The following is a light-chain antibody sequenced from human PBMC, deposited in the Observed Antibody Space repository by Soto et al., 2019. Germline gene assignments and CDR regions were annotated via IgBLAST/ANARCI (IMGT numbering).Light chain of an antibody. V-gene: IGKV4-1*01. CDR3: QQYYDTPIT. CDR1: QRVLYSTNKKNQ. J-gene: IGKJ5*01. CDR2: WAS. Sequence: DIVMTQSPDSLSVSLGEMATINCKSSQRVLYSTNKKNQVGWYQQKPGQPPKLIVYWASTRESGVPDRFHGSGSGTDFTLTISSLQAEDVAVYYCQQYYDTPITFGQGTRLEIK.